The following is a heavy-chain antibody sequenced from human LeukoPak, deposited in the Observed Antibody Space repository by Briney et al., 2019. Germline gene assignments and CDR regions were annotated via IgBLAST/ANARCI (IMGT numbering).Heavy chain of an antibody. Sequence: PSETLSLTCTVSGGSISSYYWSWIRQPPGKGLEWIGYIYYSGSTNYNPSLKSRVTISVDTSKNQFSLKLSSVTAADTAVCYCARRGTLRYFDWYGYYFDYWGQGTLVTVSS. CDR3: ARRGTLRYFDWYGYYFDY. CDR2: IYYSGST. V-gene: IGHV4-59*01. D-gene: IGHD3-9*01. J-gene: IGHJ4*02. CDR1: GGSISSYY.